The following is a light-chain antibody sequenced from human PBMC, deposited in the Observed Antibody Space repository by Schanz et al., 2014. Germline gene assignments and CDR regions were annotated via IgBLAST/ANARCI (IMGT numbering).Light chain of an antibody. CDR2: DTS. CDR3: MIYYSGSWV. V-gene: IGLV7-46*01. J-gene: IGLJ3*02. Sequence: QAVVTQEPSLTVSPGGTVTLTCGSSTGPVTSGHYPYWFQQKPGQAPRTLIYDTSNKHSWTPARFSGSLLGGKAALTLSGAQHEEEADFYCMIYYSGSWVFGGGAKLTVL. CDR1: TGPVTSGHY.